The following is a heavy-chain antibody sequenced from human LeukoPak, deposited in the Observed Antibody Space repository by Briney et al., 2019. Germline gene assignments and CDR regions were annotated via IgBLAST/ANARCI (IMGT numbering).Heavy chain of an antibody. V-gene: IGHV3-7*01. Sequence: GGSLRLSCAGSGFIFSEHWTSCVRLTPGEGLEWVANIKYDGSQKSYADSVRGRFTISRDNARNSLYLVMNSLRADDTAVYYCARDHAAPTIIWDHWGQGTLVTVSS. CDR3: ARDHAAPTIIWDH. CDR2: IKYDGSQK. CDR1: GFIFSEHW. J-gene: IGHJ4*02. D-gene: IGHD5-12*01.